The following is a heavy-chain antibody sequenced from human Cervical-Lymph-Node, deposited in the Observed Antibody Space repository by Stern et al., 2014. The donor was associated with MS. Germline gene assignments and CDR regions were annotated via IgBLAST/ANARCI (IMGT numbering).Heavy chain of an antibody. Sequence: EVQLEESGAEVKKPGESLKISCKGSGYSFTSYWIGWVRQMPGKGLEWMGIIYPGDSDTRYSPSFQGQVTISADKSISTAYLQWSSLKASDTAMYYCARDRAYDILTGSNFDYWGQGTLVTVSS. CDR2: IYPGDSDT. D-gene: IGHD3-9*01. CDR3: ARDRAYDILTGSNFDY. CDR1: GYSFTSYW. V-gene: IGHV5-51*03. J-gene: IGHJ4*02.